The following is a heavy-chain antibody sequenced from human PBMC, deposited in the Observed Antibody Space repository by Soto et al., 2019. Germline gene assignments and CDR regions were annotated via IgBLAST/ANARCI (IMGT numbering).Heavy chain of an antibody. CDR3: GRGRQGGGDAFDI. D-gene: IGHD1-1*01. CDR1: GFTFSSYA. J-gene: IGHJ3*02. V-gene: IGHV3-23*01. CDR2: ISGSGGST. Sequence: GGSLRLSCAASGFTFSSYAMSWVRQAPGKGLEWVSAISGSGGSTNYADSVKGRFTISRDNSKNTLYLQMNSLRAEDTAVFYCGRGRQGGGDAFDIWGQGTMVTVSS.